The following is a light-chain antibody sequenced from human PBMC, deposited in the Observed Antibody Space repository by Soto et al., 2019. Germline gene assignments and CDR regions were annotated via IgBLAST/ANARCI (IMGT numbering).Light chain of an antibody. V-gene: IGLV2-8*01. CDR2: EDS. J-gene: IGLJ1*01. CDR3: SSYAGTNNYV. Sequence: QSALTQPPSASGTHGQSVTISCTGTRSDVGAYHYVSWYQQHPGKAPTLILYEDSQRPSGVPDRFSGSKSGNTASLTVSGLQADDEANYYCSSYAGTNNYVLGTGTRVTV. CDR1: RSDVGAYHY.